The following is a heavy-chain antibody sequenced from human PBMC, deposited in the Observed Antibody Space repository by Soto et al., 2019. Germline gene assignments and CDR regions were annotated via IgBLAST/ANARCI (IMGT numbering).Heavy chain of an antibody. J-gene: IGHJ4*02. V-gene: IGHV3-74*01. D-gene: IGHD2-15*01. CDR3: VRTSLVVAVATREDF. CDR2: IDSDGSRI. Sequence: EVQLVESGGGLDQPGESLRLSCAASGFTFSNYWMHWVRQAPGKGLVWVSRIDSDGSRITYADFVKGRFTISRDNAKNTVYLHMNSLTAEDTAVYYCVRTSLVVAVATREDFWGQGTLVTVSS. CDR1: GFTFSNYW.